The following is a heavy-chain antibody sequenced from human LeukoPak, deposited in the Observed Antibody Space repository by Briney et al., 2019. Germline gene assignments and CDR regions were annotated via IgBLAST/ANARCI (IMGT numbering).Heavy chain of an antibody. CDR2: IIPILGIA. CDR3: ARGGYYYGDAFDI. Sequence: ASVKVSCKASGGTFSSYTISWVRQAPGQGLEWMGRIIPILGIANYAQKFQGRVTITADKSTSTAYMELSSLRSEDTAVYYCARGGYYYGDAFDIWGQGTMVTVSS. CDR1: GGTFSSYT. D-gene: IGHD3-22*01. J-gene: IGHJ3*02. V-gene: IGHV1-69*02.